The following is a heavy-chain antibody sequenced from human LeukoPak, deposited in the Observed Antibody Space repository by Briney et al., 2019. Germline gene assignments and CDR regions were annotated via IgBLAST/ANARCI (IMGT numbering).Heavy chain of an antibody. J-gene: IGHJ4*03. CDR3: ARGPTISETGYFDY. D-gene: IGHD1-1*01. Sequence: SETLSLTCAVYGGSFSSYYWSWIRQSPGKGLEWIAEINHRGDTNYNPSVKGRVTISVDTSKNQFSLKVTSLTAADTAVYYCARGPTISETGYFDYWGQGTLVTVSS. CDR1: GGSFSSYY. CDR2: INHRGDT. V-gene: IGHV4-34*01.